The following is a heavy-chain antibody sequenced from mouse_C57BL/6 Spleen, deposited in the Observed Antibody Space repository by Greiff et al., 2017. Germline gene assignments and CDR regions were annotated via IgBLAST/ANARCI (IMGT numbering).Heavy chain of an antibody. CDR1: GFTFSDYG. CDR2: ISSGSSTI. V-gene: IGHV5-17*01. CDR3: ARGYSGYYDV. D-gene: IGHD2-3*01. Sequence: DVQLVESGGGLVKPGGSLKLSCAASGFTFSDYGMHWVRQAPEKGLEWVAYISSGSSTIYYADAVKGRFTISRDYAKNNLFLQMTSLRSADTAMYYCARGYSGYYDVWGTGTTVTVSS. J-gene: IGHJ1*03.